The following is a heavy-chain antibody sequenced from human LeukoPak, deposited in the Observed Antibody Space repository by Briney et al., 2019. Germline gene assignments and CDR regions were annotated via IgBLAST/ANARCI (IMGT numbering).Heavy chain of an antibody. Sequence: ASVKVSCKASGYTFTSYGISWVRRAPGQGLEGMGWISAYNGNTNYAQKLQGRVTMTTDTSTSTAYMELRSLRSDATAVYYCARVGQESIPGTTLYGYWGQGTLVTVSS. D-gene: IGHD1-7*01. CDR2: ISAYNGNT. CDR3: ARVGQESIPGTTLYGY. V-gene: IGHV1-18*01. CDR1: GYTFTSYG. J-gene: IGHJ4*02.